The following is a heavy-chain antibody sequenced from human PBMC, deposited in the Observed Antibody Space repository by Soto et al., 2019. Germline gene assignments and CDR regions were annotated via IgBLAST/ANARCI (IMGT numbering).Heavy chain of an antibody. D-gene: IGHD2-2*01. CDR3: ARSNVVPAAMSTGFDY. CDR2: IYHRGST. CDR1: GGSIRSSNW. V-gene: IGHV4-4*02. Sequence: QVPLQESGPGLVKPSVPLSLTCAVSGGSIRSSNWWSWVRHPPWKGLEWIGAIYHRGSTNYNPSLKSRVTIAVDKYKHQFPLQLSAVTVADTAVYYCARSNVVPAAMSTGFDYWGPGTLVTVSS. J-gene: IGHJ4*02.